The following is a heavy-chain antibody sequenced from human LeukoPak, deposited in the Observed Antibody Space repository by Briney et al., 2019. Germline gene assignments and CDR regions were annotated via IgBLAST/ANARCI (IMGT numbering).Heavy chain of an antibody. D-gene: IGHD2-2*01. Sequence: GASVKVSCKASGYTFTSYGISWVRQAPGQGLEWMGWISAYNDNTNYAQRFQGRVTMTRDTSISTAYMELSRLRSDDTAVYYCATGERLVPAAMWFDYWGQGTLVTVSS. CDR1: GYTFTSYG. CDR2: ISAYNDNT. V-gene: IGHV1-18*01. CDR3: ATGERLVPAAMWFDY. J-gene: IGHJ4*02.